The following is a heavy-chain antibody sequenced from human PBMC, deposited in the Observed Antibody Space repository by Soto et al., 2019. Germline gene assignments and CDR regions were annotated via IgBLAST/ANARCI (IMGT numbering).Heavy chain of an antibody. CDR2: ISGSGGST. CDR1: GFTFSSYA. J-gene: IGHJ4*02. V-gene: IGHV3-23*01. CDR3: AKDQLGVSTVTIDY. Sequence: GGSLRLSCAASGFTFSSYAMSWVRQAPGKGLEWVSAISGSGGSTYYADSVKGRFTISRDNSKNTLYLQMNSLRAEDTAVYYCAKDQLGVSTVTIDYWGQGTLVTVSS. D-gene: IGHD4-17*01.